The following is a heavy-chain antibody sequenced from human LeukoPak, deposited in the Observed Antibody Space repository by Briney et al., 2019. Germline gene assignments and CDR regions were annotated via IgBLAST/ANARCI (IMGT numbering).Heavy chain of an antibody. Sequence: TSETLSLTCTVSGGSISSSSYYWGWIRQPPGKGLEWIGSIYYSGSTYYNPSLKSRVTISVDTSKNQFSLKLSSVTAADTAVYYCAREGEWELRGFDYWGQGTLVTVSS. CDR2: IYYSGST. CDR3: AREGEWELRGFDY. D-gene: IGHD1-26*01. J-gene: IGHJ4*02. CDR1: GGSISSSSYY. V-gene: IGHV4-39*07.